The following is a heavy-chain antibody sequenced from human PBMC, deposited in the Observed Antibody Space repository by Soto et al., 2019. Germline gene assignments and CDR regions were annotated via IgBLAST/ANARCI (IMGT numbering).Heavy chain of an antibody. D-gene: IGHD2-15*01. J-gene: IGHJ5*02. V-gene: IGHV3-53*04. CDR3: ARDASGGSGEDWFDP. CDR1: GFTVSSNY. Sequence: GGSLRLSCAASGFTVSSNYMSWVRQAPGKGLEWVSVIYSGGSTNYADSVKGRFTISRHNSKNTLYLHMNSLRAEDTAVYYCARDASGGSGEDWFDPWGQGTLVTVSS. CDR2: IYSGGST.